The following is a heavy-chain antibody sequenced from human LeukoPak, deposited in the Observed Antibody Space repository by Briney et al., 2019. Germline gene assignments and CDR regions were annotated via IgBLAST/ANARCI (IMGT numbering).Heavy chain of an antibody. Sequence: ASVKVSCKASGYTFTSYGISWVRQAPGQGLEWMGWISAYNGNTNYAQKLQGRVTMTTDTSTSTAYMELRSLRSDDTAVYYCAGWLALWFGESRKYYYYYGMDVWGQGTTVTVSS. CDR2: ISAYNGNT. V-gene: IGHV1-18*01. CDR3: AGWLALWFGESRKYYYYYGMDV. J-gene: IGHJ6*02. CDR1: GYTFTSYG. D-gene: IGHD3-10*01.